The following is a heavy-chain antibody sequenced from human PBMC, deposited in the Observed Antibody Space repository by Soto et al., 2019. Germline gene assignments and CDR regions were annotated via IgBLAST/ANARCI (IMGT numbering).Heavy chain of an antibody. J-gene: IGHJ4*02. CDR2: TKHKPEEFTT. V-gene: IGHV3-72*01. D-gene: IGHD3-3*01. CDR3: VCFICGVVQ. Sequence: EVQLVESGGGLVQPGGSLRLSCAASGFTLSDHYMDWVRQAPGKGLEGVGRTKHKPEEFTTDYAATVKGRFTISRDDSKITLYLPVNSVRAEGTAVYYSVCFICGVVQWGKGTVVTVSS. CDR1: GFTLSDHY.